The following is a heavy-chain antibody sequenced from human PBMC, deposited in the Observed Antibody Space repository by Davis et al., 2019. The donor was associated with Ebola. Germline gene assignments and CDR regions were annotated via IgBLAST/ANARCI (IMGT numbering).Heavy chain of an antibody. CDR3: ARENYDILTGYILFDN. Sequence: ASVKVSCKASGYTFTSYAMHWVRQAPGQRLEWMGWINVGNGNTKYSQKFQGRVTITRDTSANTAYMELSSLRSEDTAVYYCARENYDILTGYILFDNWGQGTLVTVSS. V-gene: IGHV1-3*01. CDR1: GYTFTSYA. D-gene: IGHD3-9*01. J-gene: IGHJ4*02. CDR2: INVGNGNT.